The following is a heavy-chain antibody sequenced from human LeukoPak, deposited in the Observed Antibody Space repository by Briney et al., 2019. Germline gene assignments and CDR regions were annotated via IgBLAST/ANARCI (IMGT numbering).Heavy chain of an antibody. CDR3: ARRDGSIGAKDY. CDR1: GGSISSSRYY. D-gene: IGHD5-24*01. J-gene: IGHJ4*02. Sequence: PSETLSLTCTVSGGSISSSRYYWGWIRQPPGKGLEWIGSIYYSGSTCYNPSLKSRVTISVDTSKNQFSLKLSSVTAADTAVYYCARRDGSIGAKDYWGQGTLVTVSS. CDR2: IYYSGST. V-gene: IGHV4-39*01.